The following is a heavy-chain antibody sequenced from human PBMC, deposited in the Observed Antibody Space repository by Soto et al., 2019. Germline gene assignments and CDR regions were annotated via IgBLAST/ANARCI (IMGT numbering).Heavy chain of an antibody. D-gene: IGHD6-13*01. Sequence: EVQLLESGGGLVQPGGSLRLSCAASGFTFSSYAMSWVRQAPGTGLEWVSVVSGSGVSTYYADSVKGRFSVSRDNSLNTLYLQMNSLRAEDAVVYYCAKGGQQLALRHFDYWGQGTVVTVSS. V-gene: IGHV3-23*01. CDR1: GFTFSSYA. J-gene: IGHJ4*02. CDR3: AKGGQQLALRHFDY. CDR2: VSGSGVST.